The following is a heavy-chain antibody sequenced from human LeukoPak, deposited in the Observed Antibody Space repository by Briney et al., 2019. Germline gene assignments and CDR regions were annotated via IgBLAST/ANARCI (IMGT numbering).Heavy chain of an antibody. CDR3: ARDGGVYYDSSGYYRSDY. CDR2: INPNSGGT. V-gene: IGHV1-2*06. D-gene: IGHD3-22*01. CDR1: GYTFTGYY. Sequence: GASVKVSCKASGYTFTGYYMHWVRQAPGQGLEWMGRINPNSGGTNYAQKFQGRVTMTRDTSIRTAYMEWSRLRSDDTAVYYCARDGGVYYDSSGYYRSDYWGQGTLVTVSS. J-gene: IGHJ4*02.